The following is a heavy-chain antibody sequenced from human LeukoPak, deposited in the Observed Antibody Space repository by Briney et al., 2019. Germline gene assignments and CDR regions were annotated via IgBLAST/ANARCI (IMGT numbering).Heavy chain of an antibody. V-gene: IGHV3-48*01. CDR2: ISSSSSTI. CDR3: AGEGYYDFWSGNWFDP. Sequence: GGSLRLSCAASGFTFRTYSMDWVRQAPGKGLEWISYISSSSSTIYYADSVKGRFTISRDNARNSLYLEMNSLRAEDTAVYYCAGEGYYDFWSGNWFDPWGQGTLVTVSS. J-gene: IGHJ5*02. CDR1: GFTFRTYS. D-gene: IGHD3-3*01.